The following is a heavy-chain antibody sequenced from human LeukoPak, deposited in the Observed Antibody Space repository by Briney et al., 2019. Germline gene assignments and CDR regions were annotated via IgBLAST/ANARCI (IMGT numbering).Heavy chain of an antibody. D-gene: IGHD1-14*01. Sequence: PSETLSLTCAVYGGSFSGYYWSWIRQPPGKGLEWIGEINHSGSTNYNPSLKSRVTISVDTSKNQFSLKLTSVTAADTAVYYCARDNDFFDYWGQGTLVTVSS. CDR1: GGSFSGYY. V-gene: IGHV4-34*01. CDR3: ARDNDFFDY. CDR2: INHSGST. J-gene: IGHJ4*02.